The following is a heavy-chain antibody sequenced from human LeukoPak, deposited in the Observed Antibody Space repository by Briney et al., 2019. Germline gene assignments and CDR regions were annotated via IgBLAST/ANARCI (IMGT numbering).Heavy chain of an antibody. J-gene: IGHJ3*02. CDR2: IYSSGST. Sequence: SETLSLTCTVSGGSISRSSYYWGWIRQPPGKGLEWIGSIYSSGSTYYNPSLKSRVIIIIDTPKNHFSLTLSSVTAADTAVYYCARSDGYGLVGIWGQGTMVTVSS. V-gene: IGHV4-39*07. D-gene: IGHD3-10*01. CDR1: GGSISRSSYY. CDR3: ARSDGYGLVGI.